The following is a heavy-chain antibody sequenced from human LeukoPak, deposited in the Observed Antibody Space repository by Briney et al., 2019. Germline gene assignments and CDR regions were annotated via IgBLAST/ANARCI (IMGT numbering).Heavy chain of an antibody. Sequence: GGSLRLSCAASGFTFSSYAMHWVRQAPGKGLEWVAVISYDGSNKYYADSVKGRFTISRDNSKNTLYLQMNSLRAKDTAVYYCARDLTMVRGGPDWGQGTLVTVSS. CDR1: GFTFSSYA. CDR2: ISYDGSNK. V-gene: IGHV3-30*04. J-gene: IGHJ4*02. D-gene: IGHD3-10*01. CDR3: ARDLTMVRGGPD.